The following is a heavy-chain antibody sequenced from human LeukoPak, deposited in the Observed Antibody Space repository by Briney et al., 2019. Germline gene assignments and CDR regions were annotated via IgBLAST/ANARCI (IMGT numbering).Heavy chain of an antibody. J-gene: IGHJ4*02. CDR1: GFTFSNYW. CDR2: IKQDESEK. V-gene: IGHV3-7*01. D-gene: IGHD1-26*01. CDR3: ARDKIVGASKFDY. Sequence: GGSLRLSCSVSGFTFSNYWMSWDRQAPGKGLEWVAHIKQDESEKYYVDSVKGRFTISRDNAKNSLYLQMNSLRAEDTAIYYCARDKIVGASKFDYWGQGTLVTVSS.